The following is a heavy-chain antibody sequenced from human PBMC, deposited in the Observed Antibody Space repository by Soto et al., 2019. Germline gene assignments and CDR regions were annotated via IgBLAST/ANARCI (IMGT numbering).Heavy chain of an antibody. Sequence: GGSLRLSCAASGFTFISYAMSWVRQAPGKGLEWVSAISGSGGSTYYADSVKGRFTISRDNSKNTLYLQMNSLRAEDTAVYYCAKSLMTCLYYYYGMDVWGQGTTVTVSS. CDR3: AKSLMTCLYYYYGMDV. J-gene: IGHJ6*02. CDR2: ISGSGGST. V-gene: IGHV3-23*01. D-gene: IGHD3-16*01. CDR1: GFTFISYA.